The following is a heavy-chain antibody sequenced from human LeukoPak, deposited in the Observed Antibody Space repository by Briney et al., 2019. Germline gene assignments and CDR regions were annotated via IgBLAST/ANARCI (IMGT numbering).Heavy chain of an antibody. CDR1: GGSFSGYY. V-gene: IGHV4-34*01. CDR3: ARSNTPGIAVAGTGFDY. J-gene: IGHJ4*02. Sequence: SETLSLTCAVYGGSFSGYYWSWIRQPPGKGLEWIGEINHSGSTNYNPSLKSRVTISVDTSKNQFSLKLSSVTAAGTAVYYCARSNTPGIAVAGTGFDYWGQGTLVTVSS. D-gene: IGHD6-19*01. CDR2: INHSGST.